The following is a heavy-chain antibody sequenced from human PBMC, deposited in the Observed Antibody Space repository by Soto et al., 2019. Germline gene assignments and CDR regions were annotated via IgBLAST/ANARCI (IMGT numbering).Heavy chain of an antibody. CDR2: IYYSGST. CDR3: ARARVGASSFDH. V-gene: IGHV4-59*08. CDR1: GGSISSYY. D-gene: IGHD1-26*01. Sequence: QVQLQESGPGLVKPSETLSLTCTVSGGSISSYYWSWIRQPPGKGLEWIGYIYYSGSTNYNPSLKSRVTISVDTSKNQFSLKLSSVTAADTAVYYCARARVGASSFDHWGQGTLVTVSS. J-gene: IGHJ4*02.